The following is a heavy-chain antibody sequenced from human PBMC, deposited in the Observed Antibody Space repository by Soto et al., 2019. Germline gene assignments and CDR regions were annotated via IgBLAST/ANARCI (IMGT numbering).Heavy chain of an antibody. Sequence: SETLSLTCTVSGGSISSYYWTWIRQPSGKGLEWIGRIYTSGSTNYNPSLKSRVTLSVDTSKNQFSLKLISVTAADTAVYYCARDLKFGKADYWGQGSQVTVYS. V-gene: IGHV4-4*07. CDR2: IYTSGST. CDR1: GGSISSYY. CDR3: ARDLKFGKADY. J-gene: IGHJ4*02. D-gene: IGHD3-10*01.